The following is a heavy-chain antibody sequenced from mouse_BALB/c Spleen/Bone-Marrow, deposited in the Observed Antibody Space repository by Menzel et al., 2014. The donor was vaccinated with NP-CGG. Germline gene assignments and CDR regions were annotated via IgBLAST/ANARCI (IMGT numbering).Heavy chain of an antibody. V-gene: IGHV2-2*02. Sequence: VQLQQSGPGLVQPSQSLSITCTVSGFSLTSYGVHWVRQSPGKGLEWLGVIWSGGSTDYNAAFISRLSISKDNSKSXIFFKKNTLQTNNTAIYYCARKELGLNWYFDVWGAETTLTVSS. CDR2: IWSGGST. D-gene: IGHD4-1*01. J-gene: IGHJ1*01. CDR1: GFSLTSYG. CDR3: ARKELGLNWYFDV.